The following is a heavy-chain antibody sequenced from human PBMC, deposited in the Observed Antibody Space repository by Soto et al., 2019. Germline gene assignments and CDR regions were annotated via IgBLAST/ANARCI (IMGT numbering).Heavy chain of an antibody. Sequence: PSETLSLTCTVSGGSISSGGYYWSWIRQHPGKGLEWTEYIYYSGSTYYNPSLKSRVTISVDTSKNQFSLKLSSVTAADTAVYYCARDPGDYGIDYWGQGTLVTVSS. CDR2: IYYSGST. CDR1: GGSISSGGYY. V-gene: IGHV4-31*03. CDR3: ARDPGDYGIDY. J-gene: IGHJ4*02. D-gene: IGHD4-17*01.